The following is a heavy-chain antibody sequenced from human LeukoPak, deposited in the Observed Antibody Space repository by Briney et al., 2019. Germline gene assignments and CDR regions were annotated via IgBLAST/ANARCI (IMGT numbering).Heavy chain of an antibody. Sequence: GGSLRLSCAASGFTVSSNYMSWVRQAPGKGLEWVSVIYSGGSTYYADSVKGRFTISRENAKNSLYLQMNSLRAEDTAVYYCARDFYLSNYGAYWGQGTLVTVSS. CDR3: ARDFYLSNYGAY. J-gene: IGHJ4*02. V-gene: IGHV3-53*01. CDR2: IYSGGST. CDR1: GFTVSSNY. D-gene: IGHD4-11*01.